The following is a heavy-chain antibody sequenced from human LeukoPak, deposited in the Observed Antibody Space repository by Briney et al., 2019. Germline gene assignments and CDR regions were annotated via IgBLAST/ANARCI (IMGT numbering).Heavy chain of an antibody. D-gene: IGHD5-18*01. CDR3: ARAPSWIQLWLLGY. CDR1: GYTFTGYY. Sequence: ASVKVSCKASGYTFTGYYTHWVRQAPGQGLEWMGWINPNSGGTNYAQKFQGRVTMTRDTSISTAYMELSRLRSDDTAVYYCARAPSWIQLWLLGYWGQGTLVTVSS. V-gene: IGHV1-2*02. J-gene: IGHJ4*02. CDR2: INPNSGGT.